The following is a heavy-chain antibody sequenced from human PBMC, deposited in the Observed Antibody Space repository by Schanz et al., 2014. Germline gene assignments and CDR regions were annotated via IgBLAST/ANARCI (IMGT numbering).Heavy chain of an antibody. J-gene: IGHJ4*02. CDR1: GFTFRSHA. CDR3: ARDGDFDY. V-gene: IGHV3-30*16. CDR2: ISHDGSKK. Sequence: QVQLVESGGGVVQPGRSLRLSCAASGFTFRSHAMHWVRQAPGKGLEWGAVISHDGSKKYYADSVKGRFTISRDNSRNTLYLQMNSLRAEDTAVYYCARDGDFDYWGQGTLVTVSS.